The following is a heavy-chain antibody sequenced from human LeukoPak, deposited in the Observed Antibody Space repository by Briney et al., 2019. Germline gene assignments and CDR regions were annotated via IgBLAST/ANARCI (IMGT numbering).Heavy chain of an antibody. CDR1: GFTFSSYW. Sequence: GGSLRLSXAASGFTFSSYWMSWVRQAPGKGLEWVANIKQGGSEKYYVDSVKGRFTISRDNAKNSLYLQMNSLRAEDTAVYYCAREGGTGDRGYYYYMDVWGKGTTVTVSS. D-gene: IGHD3-16*01. J-gene: IGHJ6*03. CDR2: IKQGGSEK. CDR3: AREGGTGDRGYYYYMDV. V-gene: IGHV3-7*01.